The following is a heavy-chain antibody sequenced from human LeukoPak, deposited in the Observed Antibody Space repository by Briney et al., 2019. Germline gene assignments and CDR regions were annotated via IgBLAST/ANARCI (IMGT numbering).Heavy chain of an antibody. CDR1: GFTVSSNY. CDR2: ISPSGDIT. J-gene: IGHJ4*02. CDR3: AKDRAWLQFWS. Sequence: GGSLRLSCAASGFTVSSNYMNWVRQAPGKGLEWVSGISPSGDITYYADSVKGRFTISRDNSKNTVYLQVNSLRAEDTAVFYCAKDRAWLQFWSWGQGTLVTVSS. V-gene: IGHV3-23*01. D-gene: IGHD5-18*01.